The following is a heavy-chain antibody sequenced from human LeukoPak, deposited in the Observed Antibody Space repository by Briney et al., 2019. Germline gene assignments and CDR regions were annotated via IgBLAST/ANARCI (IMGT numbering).Heavy chain of an antibody. Sequence: QVQLQESGPGLVEPSQTLSLTCTVSGGSVTSGNYYWNWIRQPAGKGVEWIGRIYTNGGASYNPSLKSRVTISIDASKNQFSLKLSSVTAADTAVYYCAREPPGYWGQGILVTVSS. V-gene: IGHV4-61*02. CDR2: IYTNGGA. CDR1: GGSVTSGNYY. J-gene: IGHJ4*02. CDR3: AREPPGY.